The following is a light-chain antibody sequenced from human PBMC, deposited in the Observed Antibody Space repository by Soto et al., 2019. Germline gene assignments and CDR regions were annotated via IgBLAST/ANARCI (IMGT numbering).Light chain of an antibody. J-gene: IGLJ1*01. Sequence: QSVLTQPPSASGTPGQRVIISCSGTSSNIGSNYVYWYQQVPGTAPKLLIYKNNQRPSGVPDRFSGSKSGSSASLAISGLRSEDEADYYCAAWDDSLSVHYVFGVGIKVTVL. CDR3: AAWDDSLSVHYV. V-gene: IGLV1-47*01. CDR1: SSNIGSNY. CDR2: KNN.